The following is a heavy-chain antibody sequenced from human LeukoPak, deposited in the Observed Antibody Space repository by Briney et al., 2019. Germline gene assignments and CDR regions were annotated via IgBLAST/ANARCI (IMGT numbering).Heavy chain of an antibody. CDR2: IYYSGST. CDR3: ARYSSGWIYYFDY. Sequence: PSETLSLTCTVSGGSISSYYWSWIRQPPGKGLEWIGYIYYSGSTNYNPSLKSRVTISVDTSKNQFSLKLSSVTAADTAVYYCARYSSGWIYYFDYWGQGTLVTVSS. D-gene: IGHD6-19*01. V-gene: IGHV4-59*01. CDR1: GGSISSYY. J-gene: IGHJ4*02.